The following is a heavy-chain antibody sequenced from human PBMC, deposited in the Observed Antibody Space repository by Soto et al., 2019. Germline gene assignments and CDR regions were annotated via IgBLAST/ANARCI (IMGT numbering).Heavy chain of an antibody. CDR2: SRNRVNSHTT. Sequence: EVQLVESGGGLVQPGGSLRLSCAASGFTFSDHYMDWVRQAPGKGLEWVARSRNRVNSHTTEYAASVKGRFTISRDESKSSLYLQMNSMKVGDTAVYYCTRGLLGGAPSSTFHGMDVWGQGTTVTVSS. J-gene: IGHJ6*01. CDR3: TRGLLGGAPSSTFHGMDV. V-gene: IGHV3-72*01. CDR1: GFTFSDHY. D-gene: IGHD1-26*01.